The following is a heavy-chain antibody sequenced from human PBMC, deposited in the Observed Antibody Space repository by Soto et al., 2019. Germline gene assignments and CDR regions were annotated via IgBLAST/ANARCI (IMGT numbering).Heavy chain of an antibody. CDR3: ARYFRGSGGYFFEY. J-gene: IGHJ4*02. Sequence: GWSLRLSCVASGFTFSSSFMGWVRQAPGKGLEWVANINQDGGGTYYVDSVEGRFTISRDNAKDSLYLQMNSLRGEDTAVYYCARYFRGSGGYFFEYCGQGALVTVSS. V-gene: IGHV3-7*03. CDR2: INQDGGGT. CDR1: GFTFSSSF. D-gene: IGHD6-19*01.